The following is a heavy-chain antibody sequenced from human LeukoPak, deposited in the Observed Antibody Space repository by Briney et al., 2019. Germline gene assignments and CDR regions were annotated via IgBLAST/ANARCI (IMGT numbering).Heavy chain of an antibody. CDR1: GYSFTSYW. CDR3: ARLRSGWDFDY. D-gene: IGHD6-19*01. J-gene: IGHJ4*02. V-gene: IGHV5-51*01. CDR2: ISPGDSDT. Sequence: GESLKISCKGSGYSFTSYWIGWVRQMPGKGLEWMGIISPGDSDTRYSPSFQGQVSISADKSISTAYLQWSSVKASDTAMYYCARLRSGWDFDYGGQGSLVTVSS.